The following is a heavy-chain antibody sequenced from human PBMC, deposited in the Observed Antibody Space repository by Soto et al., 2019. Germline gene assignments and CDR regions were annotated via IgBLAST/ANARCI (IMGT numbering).Heavy chain of an antibody. CDR2: IYTSGST. CDR3: ARDGSSSSWLDCLDP. J-gene: IGHJ5*02. Sequence: PSETLSLTCTVSGGSISSYYWSWIRQPAGKRLEWIGRIYTSGSTNYNPSLKSRVTMSVDTSKNQFSLKLSSVTAADTAVYYRARDGSSSSWLDCLDPWGRGPLVTVCS. D-gene: IGHD2-2*01. V-gene: IGHV4-4*07. CDR1: GGSISSYY.